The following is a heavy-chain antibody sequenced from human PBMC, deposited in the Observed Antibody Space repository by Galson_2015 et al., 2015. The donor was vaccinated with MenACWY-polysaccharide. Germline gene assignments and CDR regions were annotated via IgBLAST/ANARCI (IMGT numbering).Heavy chain of an antibody. J-gene: IGHJ4*02. CDR1: GFTFSSYA. Sequence: SLRLSCAASGFTFSSYAMSWVRQAPGKGLEWVSAISGSGGSTYYADSVKGRFTISRDNSKNTLYLQMNSLRAEDTAVYYCAKVKGLIVVVTATSYFDYWGQGTLVAVSS. D-gene: IGHD2-21*02. CDR3: AKVKGLIVVVTATSYFDY. V-gene: IGHV3-23*01. CDR2: ISGSGGST.